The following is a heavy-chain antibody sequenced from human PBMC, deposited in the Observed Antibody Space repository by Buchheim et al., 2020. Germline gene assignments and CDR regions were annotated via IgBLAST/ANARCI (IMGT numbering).Heavy chain of an antibody. V-gene: IGHV3-21*02. CDR3: ARDYYDSSGPRGPDY. Sequence: EVQLVESGGGLVKPGGSLRLSCAASGFTFSTYRINWVRQAPGKGLELVSSISSGSSYIDYADSVKGRFTISRDNAKNSLYLQMNSLTADDTAVYYCARDYYDSSGPRGPDYWGQGTL. D-gene: IGHD3-22*01. J-gene: IGHJ4*02. CDR2: ISSGSSYI. CDR1: GFTFSTYR.